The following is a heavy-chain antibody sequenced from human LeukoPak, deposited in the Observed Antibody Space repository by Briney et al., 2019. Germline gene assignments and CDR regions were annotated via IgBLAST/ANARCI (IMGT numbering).Heavy chain of an antibody. CDR3: ARGGGDYEFDY. D-gene: IGHD4-17*01. CDR2: IYYSGST. Sequence: SETLSLTCTVSGGSISSYYWSWIRQPPGKGLEWIGDIYYSGSTNYNPSLKSRVTISVDTSKNQFSLKLSSVTAADTAVYYCARGGGDYEFDYWGQGTLVTVSS. V-gene: IGHV4-59*01. CDR1: GGSISSYY. J-gene: IGHJ4*02.